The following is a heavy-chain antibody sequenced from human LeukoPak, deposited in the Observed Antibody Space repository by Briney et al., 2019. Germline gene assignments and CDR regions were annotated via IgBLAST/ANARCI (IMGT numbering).Heavy chain of an antibody. CDR2: ISGSGGST. V-gene: IGHV3-23*01. D-gene: IGHD7-27*01. CDR3: ARGVNWGSDYFDY. J-gene: IGHJ4*02. Sequence: GGSLRLSCAASGFTSSSYAMSWVRQAPGKGLEWVSAISGSGGSTYYADSVKGRFTISRDNAKNSLYLQMNSLRAEDTAVYYCARGVNWGSDYFDYWGQGTLVTVSS. CDR1: GFTSSSYA.